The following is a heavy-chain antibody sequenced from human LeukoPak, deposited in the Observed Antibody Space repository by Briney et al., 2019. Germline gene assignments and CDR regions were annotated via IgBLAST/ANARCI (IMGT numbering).Heavy chain of an antibody. V-gene: IGHV3-23*01. Sequence: PGGSLRLSCAASGFTFNNAWMNWVRQAPGKGLEWVSAISGSGGSTYYADSVKGRFTISRDNSKNTLYLQMNSLRAEDTAVYYCAKNYYDSSGYLDYWGQGTLVTVSS. J-gene: IGHJ4*02. CDR3: AKNYYDSSGYLDY. CDR2: ISGSGGST. D-gene: IGHD3-22*01. CDR1: GFTFNNAW.